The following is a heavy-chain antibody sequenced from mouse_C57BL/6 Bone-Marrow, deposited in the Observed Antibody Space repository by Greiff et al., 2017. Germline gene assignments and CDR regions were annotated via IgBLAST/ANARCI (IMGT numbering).Heavy chain of an antibody. D-gene: IGHD3-2*02. J-gene: IGHJ2*01. CDR2: LDPSDSYT. V-gene: IGHV1-69*01. CDR1: GYTFTSYW. CDR3: ARPGQRRSDDGDY. Sequence: QVQLQQPGAELVMPGASVKLSCKASGYTFTSYWMHWVKQRPGQVLEWIGELDPSDSYTNYNQKFKGKSTLTVDKSSSTAYMQLSSLTSEDAAVYYCARPGQRRSDDGDYWGQGTTLTVSS.